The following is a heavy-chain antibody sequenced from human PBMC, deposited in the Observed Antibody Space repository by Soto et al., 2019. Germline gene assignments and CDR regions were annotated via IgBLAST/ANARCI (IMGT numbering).Heavy chain of an antibody. CDR3: ARGRKIPARYYYYYGMDV. J-gene: IGHJ6*02. D-gene: IGHD2-2*01. Sequence: SETLSLTCAVYGGSLSGYYWSWIRQPPGKGLEWIGEINHSGSTNYNPSLKSRVTISVDTSKNQFSLKLSSVTAADTAVYYCARGRKIPARYYYYYGMDVWGQGTTVTVSS. CDR2: INHSGST. CDR1: GGSLSGYY. V-gene: IGHV4-34*01.